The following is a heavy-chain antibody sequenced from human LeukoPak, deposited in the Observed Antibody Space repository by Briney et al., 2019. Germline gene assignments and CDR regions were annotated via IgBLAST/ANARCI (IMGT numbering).Heavy chain of an antibody. Sequence: SETLSLTCTVPVRSISSYYWSWIRQPPGKGLEWIGDIYYSGSTNYNPSLKSRVTISVDTSKNQFSLRLSSVTAADTAVYYSARLASGSYGPLTPFDYWGQGTLVTVSS. CDR1: VRSISSYY. CDR3: ARLASGSYGPLTPFDY. J-gene: IGHJ4*02. V-gene: IGHV4-59*08. CDR2: IYYSGST. D-gene: IGHD1-26*01.